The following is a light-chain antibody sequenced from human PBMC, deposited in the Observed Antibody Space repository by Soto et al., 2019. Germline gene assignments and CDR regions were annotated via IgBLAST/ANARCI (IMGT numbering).Light chain of an antibody. CDR1: SSDVGGYNY. J-gene: IGLJ1*01. CDR2: DVN. Sequence: QSALTQPRSVSGSPGQSVTISCTGTSSDVGGYNYVSWYQQHPGKAPKLMIYDVNKRPSGVPDRFSGSKSGNTASLTISGLQAEDEPDYYCCSYAGSYSYVFGTGTKLTVL. V-gene: IGLV2-11*01. CDR3: CSYAGSYSYV.